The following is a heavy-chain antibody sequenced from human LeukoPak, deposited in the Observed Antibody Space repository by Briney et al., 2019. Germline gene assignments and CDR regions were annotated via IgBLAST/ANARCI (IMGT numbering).Heavy chain of an antibody. D-gene: IGHD3-16*01. V-gene: IGHV3-7*01. CDR2: IKQDGRQK. Sequence: GGSLRLSCAASGFRFSNYWMSWVRQAPGKGLEWVANIKQDGRQKDYVDSVKGRFTISRDNAKNSLYLQMNSLRAEDTAVYYCVREGEGGFDYWGQGTLVTVSS. J-gene: IGHJ4*02. CDR1: GFRFSNYW. CDR3: VREGEGGFDY.